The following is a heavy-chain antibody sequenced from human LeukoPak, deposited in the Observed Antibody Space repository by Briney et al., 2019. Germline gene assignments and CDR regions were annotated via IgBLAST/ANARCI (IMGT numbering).Heavy chain of an antibody. CDR2: ISAYNGNT. CDR3: ARATKRDAFDI. J-gene: IGHJ3*02. CDR1: GYTFTSYG. V-gene: IGHV1-18*01. Sequence: AASVKVSCKASGYTFTSYGISWVRQAPGQGLEWMGWISAYNGNTNYAQKFQGRVTMTRDTSISTAYMELSRLRSDDTAVYYCARATKRDAFDIWGQGTMVTVSS. D-gene: IGHD1-26*01.